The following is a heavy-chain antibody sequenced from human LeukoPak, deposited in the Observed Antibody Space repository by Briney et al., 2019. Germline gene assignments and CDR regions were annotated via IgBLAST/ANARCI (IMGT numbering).Heavy chain of an antibody. V-gene: IGHV4-4*07. J-gene: IGHJ4*02. CDR3: AREAAAGTFYFDY. CDR2: IYTSGST. CDR1: GDARSNYY. Sequence: KPSETLSLTCIVSGDARSNYYWSWIRQPAGKGLEWIGRIYTSGSTNYNPSLKSRVTMSVDTSKNQSSLKLSSVTAADTAVYYWAREAAAGTFYFDYWGQGTLVTVSS. D-gene: IGHD6-13*01.